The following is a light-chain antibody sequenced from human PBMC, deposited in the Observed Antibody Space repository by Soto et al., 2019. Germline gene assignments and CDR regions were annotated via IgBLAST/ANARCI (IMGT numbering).Light chain of an antibody. CDR2: DAS. Sequence: EVVLTQSPATLSLSPGERATLSCRASQSVSSDLAWYQQKPGQAPRLLIYDASNRATGIPARFSGSGSGTDFTRTINSLEPEDVAVYYCQQRADSWTFGQGTKGEI. CDR3: QQRADSWT. J-gene: IGKJ1*01. V-gene: IGKV3-11*01. CDR1: QSVSSD.